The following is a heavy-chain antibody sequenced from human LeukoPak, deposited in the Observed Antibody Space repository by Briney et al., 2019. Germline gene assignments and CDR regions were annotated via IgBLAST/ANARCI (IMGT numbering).Heavy chain of an antibody. V-gene: IGHV1-24*01. CDR2: FDPEHGKT. Sequence: ASMKVSCRVSKYTLTELSMHWVRQAPGKGLEWMGGFDPEHGKTVYAQTFQGRVTMTEDTSTGTAYMELRSLRSEDTAVYYCATEDFDGIVGPIDSFDVWGQGTMVTVSS. CDR1: KYTLTELS. J-gene: IGHJ3*01. D-gene: IGHD1-26*01. CDR3: ATEDFDGIVGPIDSFDV.